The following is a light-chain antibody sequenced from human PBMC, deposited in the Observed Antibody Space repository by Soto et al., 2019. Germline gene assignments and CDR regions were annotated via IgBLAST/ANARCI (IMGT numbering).Light chain of an antibody. CDR1: SSDVGGYNY. J-gene: IGLJ1*01. V-gene: IGLV2-11*01. CDR3: CSYAGSLSV. CDR2: DVS. Sequence: QSALTQPRSVSGSPGQSVTISCTGTSSDVGGYNYVSWYQQHPGKAPKLMIYDVSKRPSGVPDRFSGSKSCNTASLTISGLQAEDEGDYYCCSYAGSLSVFGTGTELTVL.